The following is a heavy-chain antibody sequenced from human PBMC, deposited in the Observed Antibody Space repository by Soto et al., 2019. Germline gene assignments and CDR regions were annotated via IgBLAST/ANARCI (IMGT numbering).Heavy chain of an antibody. CDR1: GLSFSTSG. D-gene: IGHD3-10*01. CDR3: ARNTDHRLVRGWLDP. V-gene: IGHV3-30*03. J-gene: IGHJ5*02. Sequence: SLSISSAASGLSFSTSGMHWVRQAPGKGLEWVAMISHDGSHEYYGDSVKGRFSVSRDNSHNILHLQMNSLRIEDTAVYFCARNTDHRLVRGWLDPWGQGSLVTVSS. CDR2: ISHDGSHE.